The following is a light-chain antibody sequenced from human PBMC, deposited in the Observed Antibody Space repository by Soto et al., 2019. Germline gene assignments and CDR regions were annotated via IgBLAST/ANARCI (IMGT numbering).Light chain of an antibody. Sequence: QSALSQPASVSGSPGQSITISCTGTSSDVGGFEYVSWYQHQPGKAPKLIIYDVTKRPSGVSNRFSGSKSGNTASLTISGIQDEDEGDYYCGSMTSSSTTVFGTGTKVTVL. CDR3: GSMTSSSTTV. V-gene: IGLV2-14*01. CDR2: DVT. CDR1: SSDVGGFEY. J-gene: IGLJ1*01.